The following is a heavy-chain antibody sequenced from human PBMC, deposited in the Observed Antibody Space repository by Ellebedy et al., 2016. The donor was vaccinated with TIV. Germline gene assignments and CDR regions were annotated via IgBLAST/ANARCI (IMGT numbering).Heavy chain of an antibody. CDR2: INPNGGGI. CDR1: GYIFTDYR. Sequence: AASVKVSCKASGYIFTDYRLDWVRQAPGHGLEWMGWINPNGGGIHYVQKFQGRVTMTGDTSISTAYLELSRLTSDDTDVYYCARDYWGSYEYWGQGTLVTVSS. D-gene: IGHD1-26*01. J-gene: IGHJ4*02. V-gene: IGHV1-2*02. CDR3: ARDYWGSYEY.